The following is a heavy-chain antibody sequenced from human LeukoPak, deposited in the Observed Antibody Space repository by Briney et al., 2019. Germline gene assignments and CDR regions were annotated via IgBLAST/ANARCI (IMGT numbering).Heavy chain of an antibody. CDR1: GGTFSSYA. V-gene: IGHV1-69*13. D-gene: IGHD3-10*01. CDR2: IIPILGTT. J-gene: IGHJ4*02. Sequence: ASVKVSCKASGGTFSSYAISWVRQAPGQGLEWMGGIIPILGTTNYAQKFQGRVTITADESTSTAYMELSSLRSEDTAVYYCARTYGSGSYPGPSDYWGQGTLVTVSS. CDR3: ARTYGSGSYPGPSDY.